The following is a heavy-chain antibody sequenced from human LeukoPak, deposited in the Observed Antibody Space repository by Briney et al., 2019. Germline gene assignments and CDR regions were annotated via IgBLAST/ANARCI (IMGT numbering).Heavy chain of an antibody. CDR2: ISGTSHLI. Sequence: GGSLRLSCAASGFTFSTYSINWVRQAPGKGLEWVSYISGTSHLIYYADSVKGRFTISRDNAKNSLYLQMSSLRDGDTAVYYCARGAYYYDSSGYLLDYWGQGTLVTVSS. CDR3: ARGAYYYDSSGYLLDY. J-gene: IGHJ4*02. CDR1: GFTFSTYS. V-gene: IGHV3-48*02. D-gene: IGHD3-22*01.